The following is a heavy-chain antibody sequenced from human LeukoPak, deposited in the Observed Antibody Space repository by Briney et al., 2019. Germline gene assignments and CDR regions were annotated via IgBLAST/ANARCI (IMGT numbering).Heavy chain of an antibody. Sequence: PGGSLRLSCAASGFTVSSNYMSWVRQAPGKGLEGVSVIYSGGSTYYADAVKGRFTISRDNSKNTLYLQMNSLRAEDTAVYYCARGPGYYGVDYRGQGTLVTLSP. V-gene: IGHV3-53*01. CDR3: ARGPGYYGVDY. J-gene: IGHJ4*02. CDR2: IYSGGST. D-gene: IGHD3-9*01. CDR1: GFTVSSNY.